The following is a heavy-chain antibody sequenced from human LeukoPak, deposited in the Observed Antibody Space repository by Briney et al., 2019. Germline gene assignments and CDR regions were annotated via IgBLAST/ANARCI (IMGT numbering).Heavy chain of an antibody. CDR3: SRGGGSYDILTDDYKPHDY. Sequence: PGGSLRLSCAASGFSFSSYAMHWVRQAPGKGLEWVAVISYDGSNKYYADSGKGRFTISRANSKNTLYLQMNSLRAEDTAVYYVSRGGGSYDILTDDYKPHDYWGQGTLVTVSS. D-gene: IGHD3-9*01. CDR2: ISYDGSNK. CDR1: GFSFSSYA. J-gene: IGHJ4*02. V-gene: IGHV3-30-3*01.